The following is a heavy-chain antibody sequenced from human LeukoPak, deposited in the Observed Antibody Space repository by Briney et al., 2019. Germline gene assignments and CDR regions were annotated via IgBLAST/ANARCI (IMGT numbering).Heavy chain of an antibody. V-gene: IGHV4-59*01. D-gene: IGHD5-24*01. CDR1: GGSISSYY. CDR2: IYYSGST. CDR3: ARGRDGYIVDAFDI. J-gene: IGHJ3*02. Sequence: PSETLSLTCTVSGGSISSYYWSWIRQPPGKGLEWIGYIYYSGSTNYNPSLKSRVTISVDTSKNQFSLKLSSVTAADTAVYYCARGRDGYIVDAFDIWGQGTMVTVSS.